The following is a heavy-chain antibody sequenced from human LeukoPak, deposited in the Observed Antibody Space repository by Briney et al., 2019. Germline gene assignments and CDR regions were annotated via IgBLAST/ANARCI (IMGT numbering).Heavy chain of an antibody. CDR1: GFTFSSYW. CDR2: INIDGSST. J-gene: IGHJ4*02. CDR3: ARESSGRRPY. D-gene: IGHD3-22*01. Sequence: SGGSLRLSCAASGFTFSSYWMHWVRQAPEKGLVCVSRINIDGSSTIYADSVKGRFTISRDNAKNTLYLQMNNLSAEDTAVYYCARESSGRRPYWGQGTLVTVSS. V-gene: IGHV3-74*01.